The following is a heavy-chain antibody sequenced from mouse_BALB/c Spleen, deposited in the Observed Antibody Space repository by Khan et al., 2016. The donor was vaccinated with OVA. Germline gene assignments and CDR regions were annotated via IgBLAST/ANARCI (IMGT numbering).Heavy chain of an antibody. V-gene: IGHV1S41*01. CDR1: GYTFTSSW. J-gene: IGHJ4*01. Sequence: DLVMPGAAVTLSCKASGYTFTSSWINWIKQRPGQGLEWIGRIAPGRGSFSYNDIFQGKTTVTVEAYSTTAYIQLSSLSSADSAAYVCARSNYYGSGLYAMDYWGQGTAVTVSS. CDR2: IAPGRGSF. D-gene: IGHD1-1*01. CDR3: ARSNYYGSGLYAMDY.